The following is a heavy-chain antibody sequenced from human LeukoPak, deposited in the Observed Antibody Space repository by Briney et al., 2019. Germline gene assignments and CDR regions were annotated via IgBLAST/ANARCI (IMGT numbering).Heavy chain of an antibody. J-gene: IGHJ2*01. CDR1: GFTFSDYY. D-gene: IGHD3-9*01. Sequence: PGGSLRLSCAASGFTFSDYYMSWIRQAPGKGLEWVSLFYTGGTTYYADSVKGRFTISRDNSKNTLYLQMNSLRAEDTAVYYCARQHILTGYHHWYFDLWGRGTQVTVSS. V-gene: IGHV3-66*04. CDR2: FYTGGTT. CDR3: ARQHILTGYHHWYFDL.